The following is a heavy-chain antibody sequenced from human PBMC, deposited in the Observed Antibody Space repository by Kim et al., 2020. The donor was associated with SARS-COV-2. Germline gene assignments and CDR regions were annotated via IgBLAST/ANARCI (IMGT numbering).Heavy chain of an antibody. Sequence: SETLSLTCAVYGGSFSGYYWSWIRQPPGKGLEWIGEINHSGSTNYNPSLKSRVTISVDTSKNQFSLKLSSVTAADTAVYYCARGVEIAAAGLLIPYYYGMDVWGQGTTVTVSS. CDR1: GGSFSGYY. D-gene: IGHD6-13*01. CDR3: ARGVEIAAAGLLIPYYYGMDV. CDR2: INHSGST. J-gene: IGHJ6*02. V-gene: IGHV4-34*01.